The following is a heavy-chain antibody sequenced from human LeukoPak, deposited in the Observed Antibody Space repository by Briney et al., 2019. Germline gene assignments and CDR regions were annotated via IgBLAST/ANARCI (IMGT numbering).Heavy chain of an antibody. V-gene: IGHV3-74*03. CDR2: IYDDGTTT. D-gene: IGHD2-2*01. J-gene: IGHJ4*02. CDR3: ARVGHCTSTSCFIDY. Sequence: AGGSLRLSCAASGFTFSTYWMHWVRQAPGKGLVWVSRIYDDGTTTTYADSVRGRFTISRDNAKNPFFLQVNGLRADDTAVYYCARVGHCTSTSCFIDYWGQGTLVTVSS. CDR1: GFTFSTYW.